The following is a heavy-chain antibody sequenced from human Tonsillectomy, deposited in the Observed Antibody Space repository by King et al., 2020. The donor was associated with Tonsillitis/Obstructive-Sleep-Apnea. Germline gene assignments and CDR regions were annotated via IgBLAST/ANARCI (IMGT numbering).Heavy chain of an antibody. J-gene: IGHJ4*03. V-gene: IGHV3-33*01. D-gene: IGHD2-15*01. Sequence: VQLVESGGGVVQPGRSLRLSCAASGFTFSSYGMNWVRQAPGKGLEWVAVIWYDGSNKYYVDSVKGRFTISRDNSKNMLWLQMNSLRAEDTGVYYCAWWVDGRRFDYWGQGTLVTMSS. CDR1: GFTFSSYG. CDR3: AWWVDGRRFDY. CDR2: IWYDGSNK.